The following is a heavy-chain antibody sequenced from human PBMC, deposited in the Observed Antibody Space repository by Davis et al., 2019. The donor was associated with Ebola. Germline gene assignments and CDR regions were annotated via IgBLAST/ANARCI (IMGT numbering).Heavy chain of an antibody. D-gene: IGHD3-10*01. CDR1: GFTFSSYE. Sequence: GESLKISCAASGFTFSSYEMNWVRPAPGKGLEWVSYISSSGSTIYYADSVKGRFTISRDNAKNSLYLQMNSLRAEDTAVYYCAGEGADYYGSGIYGMDVWGQGTTVTVSS. CDR2: ISSSGSTI. V-gene: IGHV3-48*03. CDR3: AGEGADYYGSGIYGMDV. J-gene: IGHJ6*02.